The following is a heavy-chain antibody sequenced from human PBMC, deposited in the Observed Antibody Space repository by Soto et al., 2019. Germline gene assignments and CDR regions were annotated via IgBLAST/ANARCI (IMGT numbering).Heavy chain of an antibody. Sequence: PSETLSLTCAVSGGSINTFDFSWSWIRQPPGRGLEWIGSIYQSGRTYYIPSVKSRVSVSLEKSKNKFSLKINSVVAAVTAIYYCAREMAIFGVAPGGCVDVWGHGTMVTVSS. J-gene: IGHJ6*02. V-gene: IGHV4-30-2*01. D-gene: IGHD3-3*01. CDR1: GGSINTFDFS. CDR3: AREMAIFGVAPGGCVDV. CDR2: IYQSGRT.